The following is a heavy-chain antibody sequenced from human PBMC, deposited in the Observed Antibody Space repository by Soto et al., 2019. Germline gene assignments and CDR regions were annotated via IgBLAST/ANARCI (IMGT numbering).Heavy chain of an antibody. CDR3: ARDRGLYGSGSYYNPNWFDP. CDR1: GGSISSGGYY. V-gene: IGHV4-31*03. CDR2: IYYSGST. Sequence: SETLSLTCTVSGGSISSGGYYWSWIRQHPGKGLEWIGYIYYSGSTYYNPSLKSRVTISVDTSKNQFSLKLSSVTAADTAVYYCARDRGLYGSGSYYNPNWFDPWGQGTLVTVSS. D-gene: IGHD3-10*01. J-gene: IGHJ5*02.